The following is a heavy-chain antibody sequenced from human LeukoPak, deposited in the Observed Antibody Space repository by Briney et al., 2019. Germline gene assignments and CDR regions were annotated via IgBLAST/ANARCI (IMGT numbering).Heavy chain of an antibody. CDR3: AKDPGGDSYGEGFDY. J-gene: IGHJ4*02. CDR2: ISYDGSNK. CDR1: GFTFSSYG. D-gene: IGHD5-18*01. Sequence: PGGSLRLSCAASGFTFSSYGMHWVRQAPGKGLEWVAVISYDGSNKYYADSVKGRFTISRDNSKNTLYLQMNSLRAEDTAVYYCAKDPGGDSYGEGFDYWGQGTLVTVFS. V-gene: IGHV3-30*18.